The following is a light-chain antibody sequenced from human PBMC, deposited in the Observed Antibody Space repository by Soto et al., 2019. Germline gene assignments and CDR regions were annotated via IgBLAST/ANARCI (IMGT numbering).Light chain of an antibody. CDR2: ATS. CDR1: QTVNSDY. V-gene: IGKV3-20*01. Sequence: EIVLPQSPGTLSFSPGETATLSCRASQTVNSDYLAWFQQRPGQAPRLLIFATSRRATGVPDRFSGSGSGTDFTLTISRLEPEDFAVYYCQQYGSSPTWTFGQGTKVDIK. CDR3: QQYGSSPTWT. J-gene: IGKJ1*01.